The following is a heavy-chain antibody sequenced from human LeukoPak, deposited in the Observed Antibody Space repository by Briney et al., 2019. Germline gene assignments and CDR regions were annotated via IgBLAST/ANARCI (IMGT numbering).Heavy chain of an antibody. CDR1: GGSISSYY. CDR2: VYYSGST. D-gene: IGHD4/OR15-4a*01. Sequence: PWETLSLTCTVSGGSISSYYWSWIRQSPGKRLEWIGYVYYSGSTTYNPSLKSRVIISVDTSKNQFSLKLSSVTAADSAVYYCARGGTMVTPGLAWFDPWGQGTLVTVSS. CDR3: ARGGTMVTPGLAWFDP. V-gene: IGHV4-59*01. J-gene: IGHJ5*02.